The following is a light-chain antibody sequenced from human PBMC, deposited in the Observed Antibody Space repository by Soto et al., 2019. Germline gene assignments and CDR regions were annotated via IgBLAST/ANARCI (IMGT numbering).Light chain of an antibody. CDR1: QHIDRY. V-gene: IGKV1-39*01. J-gene: IGKJ1*01. CDR3: QQSFRAPWT. CDR2: AAS. Sequence: DFQMTHPPSSLSASVGDRVTITCRASQHIDRYLNWYQQKPGKAPKFLIYAASTLQSGVPSRFSGSGSGTEFTLTIDSLQPEDFATYYCQQSFRAPWTFGQGAKVEVK.